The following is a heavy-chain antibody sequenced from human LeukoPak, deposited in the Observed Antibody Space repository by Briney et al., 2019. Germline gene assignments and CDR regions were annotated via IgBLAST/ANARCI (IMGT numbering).Heavy chain of an antibody. V-gene: IGHV1-8*01. J-gene: IGHJ6*03. CDR3: ARDGSGYYHYYYYMDV. D-gene: IGHD3-22*01. CDR2: MNPNSGNT. CDR1: GYTFTSYD. Sequence: GASVKVSCKASGYTFTSYDINWVRQATGQGLEWMGWMNPNSGNTGYAQKFQGRVTMTRDTSISTAYMELSRLRSDDTAVYYCARDGSGYYHYYYYMDVWGKGTTVTVSS.